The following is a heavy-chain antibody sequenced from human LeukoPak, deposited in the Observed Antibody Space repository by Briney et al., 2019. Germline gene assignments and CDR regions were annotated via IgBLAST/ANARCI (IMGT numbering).Heavy chain of an antibody. V-gene: IGHV3-23*01. J-gene: IGHJ6*02. CDR3: ATAPGDIVVVPAMYYYYYHGMDV. Sequence: GGSLRLSCAVSGFAFGSEAMSWVRQSPARGLEWVASISPGGGTTYYADYVKGRFTISRDNSKNTLYLQMNSLRAEDTAVYYCATAPGDIVVVPAMYYYYYHGMDVWGQGTTVTVSS. CDR2: ISPGGGTT. D-gene: IGHD2-2*01. CDR1: GFAFGSEA.